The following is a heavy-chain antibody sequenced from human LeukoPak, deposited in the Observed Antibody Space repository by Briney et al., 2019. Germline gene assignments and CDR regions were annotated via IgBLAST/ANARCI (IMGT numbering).Heavy chain of an antibody. J-gene: IGHJ1*01. Sequence: GGSLRLSCAASGFTFSSYWMSWVRQAPGKGLEWVANIKQGGSEKYYVDSVKGRFTISRDNAKNSLYLQMNSLRAEDTAVYYCARDQSQGYYYDSSGYYSSSFAEYFQHWGQGTLVTVSS. CDR1: GFTFSSYW. D-gene: IGHD3-22*01. V-gene: IGHV3-7*01. CDR2: IKQGGSEK. CDR3: ARDQSQGYYYDSSGYYSSSFAEYFQH.